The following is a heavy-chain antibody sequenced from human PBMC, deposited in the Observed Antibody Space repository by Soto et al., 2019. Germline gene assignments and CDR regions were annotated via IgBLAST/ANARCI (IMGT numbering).Heavy chain of an antibody. J-gene: IGHJ4*02. CDR3: AHRVLRTVFGLVTTTAIYFDF. D-gene: IGHD3-3*01. CDR2: IYWDDDK. CDR1: GFSLTTSGVG. Sequence: QITLNESGPTVVRPTEPLTLTCRFSGFSLTTSGVGVGWIRQSPGKAPEWLALIYWDDDKRYSPSLKSRLTSTKDTSKNQVVLTVSDLDPTDTATYYCAHRVLRTVFGLVTTTAIYFDFWGQGTPVAVSS. V-gene: IGHV2-5*02.